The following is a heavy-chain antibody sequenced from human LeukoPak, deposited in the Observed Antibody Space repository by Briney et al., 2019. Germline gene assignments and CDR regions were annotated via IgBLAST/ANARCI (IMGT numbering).Heavy chain of an antibody. CDR3: AKPAKTDYVDY. CDR1: GFTFSSSA. V-gene: IGHV3-23*01. J-gene: IGHJ4*02. Sequence: GGSLRLSCAASGFTFSSSAMSWVRQAPGKGLEWLSTISGGGGSTYYADSVKGRFTISRDNSKNTLYLHMKSLRAEDTAVYYCAKPAKTDYVDYWGQGTLVTVSS. CDR2: ISGGGGST. D-gene: IGHD4/OR15-4a*01.